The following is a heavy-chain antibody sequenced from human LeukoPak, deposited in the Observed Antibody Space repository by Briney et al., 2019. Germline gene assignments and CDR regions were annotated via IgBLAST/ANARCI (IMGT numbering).Heavy chain of an antibody. CDR3: ARSRFGGQWFDP. J-gene: IGHJ5*02. D-gene: IGHD3-16*01. Sequence: PGGSLRLSCAAPGFTVSSNYMSWVRQAPGKGLEWVSVIYSGGTTKYADSVKGRFTISRDNSKNTLYLQMNSLRAEDTAVYYCARSRFGGQWFDPWGQGTLVTVSS. CDR1: GFTVSSNY. CDR2: IYSGGTT. V-gene: IGHV3-66*01.